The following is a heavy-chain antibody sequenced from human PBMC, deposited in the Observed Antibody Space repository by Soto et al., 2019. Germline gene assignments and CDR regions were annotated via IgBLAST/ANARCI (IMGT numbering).Heavy chain of an antibody. Sequence: GGSLRLSCSVFGFTFSKYAMHWVRQAPGKGLQYVSSISSNGGRTYYADSVKGRFTISRDNSKSTLYLQMSSLRPEDTAVYYCVKYMRIDYWGQGTLVTVSS. J-gene: IGHJ4*02. V-gene: IGHV3-64D*06. CDR1: GFTFSKYA. CDR3: VKYMRIDY. D-gene: IGHD2-2*01. CDR2: ISSNGGRT.